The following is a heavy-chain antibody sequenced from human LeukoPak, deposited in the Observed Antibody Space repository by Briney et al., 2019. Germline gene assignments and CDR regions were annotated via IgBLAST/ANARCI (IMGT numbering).Heavy chain of an antibody. V-gene: IGHV4-59*01. D-gene: IGHD3-3*01. CDR3: ARGPLWSGYYNWFDP. J-gene: IGHJ5*02. CDR1: GGSISSYY. CDR2: IYYSGST. Sequence: SETLSLTCTVSGGSISSYYWSWIRQPPGKGLEWIGYIYYSGSTNYNPSLKSRVTISVDTSKNQFSLKLSSVTAADTAVYYCARGPLWSGYYNWFDPWGQGTLVTVSS.